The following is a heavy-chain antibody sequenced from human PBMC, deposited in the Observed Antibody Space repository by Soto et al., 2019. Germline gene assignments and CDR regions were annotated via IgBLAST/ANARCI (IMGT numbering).Heavy chain of an antibody. CDR2: ISYDGSNK. CDR1: GFTFSSYG. J-gene: IGHJ6*03. V-gene: IGHV3-30*18. Sequence: QVQLVESGGGVVQPGRSLRLSCAASGFTFSSYGMHWVRQAPGKGLEWVAVISYDGSNKYYADSVKGRFTISRDNSKNTLYLQMNSLRAEDTAVYYCAKRKTHSYYYYDMDVWVKGTTVTVSS. CDR3: AKRKTHSYYYYDMDV.